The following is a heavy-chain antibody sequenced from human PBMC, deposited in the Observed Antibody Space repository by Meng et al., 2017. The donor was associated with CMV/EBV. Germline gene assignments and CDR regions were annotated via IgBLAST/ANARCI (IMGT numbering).Heavy chain of an antibody. CDR3: ARDRYCSSTSCYWVGMDV. J-gene: IGHJ6*02. Sequence: SQTLSLTCAISGGSVSSNSAAWNWIRQSPSRGLEWLGRTYYRSKWYNDYAVSVKSRITINPDTSKNQFSLQLNSVTPEDTAVYYCARDRYCSSTSCYWVGMDVWGQGTTVTVSS. CDR2: TYYRSKWYN. D-gene: IGHD2-2*01. CDR1: GGSVSSNSAA. V-gene: IGHV6-1*01.